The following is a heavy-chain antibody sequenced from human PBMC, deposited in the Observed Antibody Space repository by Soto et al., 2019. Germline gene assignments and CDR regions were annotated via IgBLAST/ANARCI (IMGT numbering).Heavy chain of an antibody. CDR1: GGSFSGYY. D-gene: IGHD2-2*01. J-gene: IGHJ3*02. CDR3: ARVGSSTTPLGDFDS. Sequence: PSETLSLTCAVYGGSFSGYYWNWIRQPPGKGLEWIGEIDHSGYTNYNPSLKSRVTISVDTSKNQFSLRLTSVTAADTAVYYCARVGSSTTPLGDFDSWGPGTLVTGSS. CDR2: IDHSGYT. V-gene: IGHV4-34*01.